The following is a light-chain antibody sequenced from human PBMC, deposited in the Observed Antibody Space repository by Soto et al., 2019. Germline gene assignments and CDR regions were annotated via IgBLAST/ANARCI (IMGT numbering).Light chain of an antibody. J-gene: IGKJ2*01. CDR3: QQYNSYSYP. V-gene: IGKV1-5*03. CDR1: QSISSW. CDR2: KAS. Sequence: DIQMTQSPSTLSASVGDRVTITCRASQSISSWLAWYQQKPGKAPKLLIYKASSFESGVPSRFSGSGSGTECTLTISSLQPDDFAPYYCQQYNSYSYPFGQGTKLEIK.